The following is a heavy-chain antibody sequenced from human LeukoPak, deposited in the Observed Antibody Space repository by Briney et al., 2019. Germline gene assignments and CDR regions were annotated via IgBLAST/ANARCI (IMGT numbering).Heavy chain of an antibody. CDR3: ARNAAVATSRTWFDP. D-gene: IGHD6-19*01. CDR1: DGSITNYY. J-gene: IGHJ5*02. Sequence: SETLSLTCTVSDGSITNYYWSWIRQTPGKGLEWIGFTHYSESTIYNPSLKSRVTMSVDKSKNHLSLKLNSVTAADTAVYYCARNAAVATSRTWFDPWGQGTLVTVSS. V-gene: IGHV4-59*08. CDR2: THYSEST.